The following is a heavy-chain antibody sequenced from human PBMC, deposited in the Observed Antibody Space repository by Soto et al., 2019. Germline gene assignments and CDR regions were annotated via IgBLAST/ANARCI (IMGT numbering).Heavy chain of an antibody. CDR1: GGSISSGGYY. V-gene: IGHV4-31*03. D-gene: IGHD2-21*02. Sequence: QVQLQESGPGLVKPSQTLSLTCTVSGGSISSGGYYWSWIRQHPGKGLEWVGYMYNSGSTYYNPSRKSRVTIIADTYKNQFSLLLNSVTAADTAVYYCSRVGVYCRVDCSHDAFDIWGQGTMVTVSS. CDR3: SRVGVYCRVDCSHDAFDI. J-gene: IGHJ3*02. CDR2: MYNSGST.